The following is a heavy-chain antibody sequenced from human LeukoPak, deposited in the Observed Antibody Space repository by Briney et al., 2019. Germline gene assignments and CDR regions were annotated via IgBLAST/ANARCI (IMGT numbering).Heavy chain of an antibody. CDR1: GYTFSDYY. Sequence: GASVKVSCRSSGYTFSDYYMHWVRQAPGQGLEWMGWINPNSGGTNYAQKFQGRVTMTRDTSISTAYMELSRLRSDDTAVYYCARVVCSSGWYGLWGQGTLVTVSS. D-gene: IGHD6-19*01. CDR2: INPNSGGT. V-gene: IGHV1-2*02. CDR3: ARVVCSSGWYGL. J-gene: IGHJ4*02.